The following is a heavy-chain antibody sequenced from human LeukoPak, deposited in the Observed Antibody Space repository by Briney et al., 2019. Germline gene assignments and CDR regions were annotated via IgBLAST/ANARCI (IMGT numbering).Heavy chain of an antibody. Sequence: GGSLRLSCAASGFTFSSYWMHWVRQAPGKGPVWVSRVDVHGQGTAYADSVKGRFTISRDDAKNTLSLQMNSLSAEDTAVYYCARSNYDSTTFYYHLDLWGQGTLVTVSS. CDR3: ARSNYDSTTFYYHLDL. J-gene: IGHJ5*02. CDR2: VDVHGQGT. CDR1: GFTFSSYW. V-gene: IGHV3-74*01. D-gene: IGHD2/OR15-2a*01.